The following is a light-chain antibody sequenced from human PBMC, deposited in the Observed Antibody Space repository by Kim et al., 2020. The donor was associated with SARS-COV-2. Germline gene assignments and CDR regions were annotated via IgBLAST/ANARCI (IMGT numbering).Light chain of an antibody. V-gene: IGKV3-15*01. J-gene: IGKJ1*01. CDR2: GAS. Sequence: EVVMTQSPATLSVSPGETATLSCRASHSVSNNVAWYQQRPGQAPRLLFYGASTRATDVPPRFSGSWSGTDFTLTNSSLQSEDLAVYHCQQYDDWPPCTFGQGTKVDI. CDR3: QQYDDWPPCT. CDR1: HSVSNN.